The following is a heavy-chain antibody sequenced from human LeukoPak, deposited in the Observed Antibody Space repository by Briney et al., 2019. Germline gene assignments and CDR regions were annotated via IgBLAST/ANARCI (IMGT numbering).Heavy chain of an antibody. CDR3: AASGKVPAAISAY. Sequence: SVKVSCKASGGTFSSYTISWVRQAPGQGLEWMGRIIPIFGTANYAQKFQGRVTITTDESTSTAYMELSSLRSEDTAVYYCAASGKVPAAISAYWGQGTLVTVSS. J-gene: IGHJ4*02. D-gene: IGHD2-2*02. CDR2: IIPIFGTA. V-gene: IGHV1-69*05. CDR1: GGTFSSYT.